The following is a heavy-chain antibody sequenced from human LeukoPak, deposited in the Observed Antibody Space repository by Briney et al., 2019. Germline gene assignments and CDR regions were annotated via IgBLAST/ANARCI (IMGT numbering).Heavy chain of an antibody. V-gene: IGHV1-69*06. J-gene: IGHJ4*02. CDR3: ARDSLSGYSSGWYYFDY. Sequence: GSSVKVSCKASGGTFSSYAISWVRQAPGQGLEWMGGIIPIFGTANYAQKFQGRVTITADKSTSTAYMELSSLRSEDTAVYYCARDSLSGYSSGWYYFDYWGQGTLVTVSS. CDR1: GGTFSSYA. D-gene: IGHD6-19*01. CDR2: IIPIFGTA.